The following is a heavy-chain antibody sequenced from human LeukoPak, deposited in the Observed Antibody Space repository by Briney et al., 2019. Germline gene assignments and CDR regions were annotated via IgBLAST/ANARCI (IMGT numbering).Heavy chain of an antibody. CDR2: MNPNSGYT. CDR1: GYTFTSYD. V-gene: IGHV1-8*03. J-gene: IGHJ4*02. CDR3: ARVAGSIDY. Sequence: GASVKLSCTASGYTFTSYDINWVRQAAGQGLEWMGWMNPNSGYTGYAQKFQGRVHITRNTSISTAYMELSSLRSEDTAVYYCARVAGSIDYWGQGTLVTVSS. D-gene: IGHD6-19*01.